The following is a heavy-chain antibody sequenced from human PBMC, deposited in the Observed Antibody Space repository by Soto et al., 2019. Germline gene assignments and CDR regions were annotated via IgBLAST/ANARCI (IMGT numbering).Heavy chain of an antibody. V-gene: IGHV4-34*01. CDR1: GGSFSGYY. J-gene: IGHJ6*02. Sequence: LPLTCAVYGGSFSGYYWSWIRQPPGKGLEWIGEINHSGSTNYNPSLKSRVTISVDTSKNQFSLKLSSVTAADTAVYYCARTGGIYSFNYYGMDVWGQGTTVTVSS. CDR2: INHSGST. CDR3: ARTGGIYSFNYYGMDV. D-gene: IGHD5-18*01.